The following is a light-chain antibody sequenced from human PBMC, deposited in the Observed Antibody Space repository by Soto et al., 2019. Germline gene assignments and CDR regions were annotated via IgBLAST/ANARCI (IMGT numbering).Light chain of an antibody. Sequence: QPVLTQPASVSGSPGQSITISCTGTSSDIGNYIHVSWYQHHPGKVPKLIIYDITNRPSGISSRFSGSRSGNTASLTISGLQAEDEADYYCYSYAASRTLIFGGGTKVTVL. V-gene: IGLV2-23*02. CDR2: DIT. J-gene: IGLJ2*01. CDR3: YSYAASRTLI. CDR1: SSDIGNYIH.